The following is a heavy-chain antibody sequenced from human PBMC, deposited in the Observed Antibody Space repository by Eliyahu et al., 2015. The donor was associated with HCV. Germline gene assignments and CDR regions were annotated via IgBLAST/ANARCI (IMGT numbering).Heavy chain of an antibody. CDR3: ARDRTVRDAFDI. J-gene: IGHJ3*02. D-gene: IGHD2-8*02. CDR1: GGSISSYY. V-gene: IGHV4-59*01. CDR2: IFYSGST. Sequence: QVQLQESGPGLVKPSETLSLTCXVSGGSISSYYWSWIRQPPGKKLEWIGYIFYSGSTNYNPSFKSRVTISVDTSKKQFSLELRTVTAADTAVYYCARDRTVRDAFDIWGQGTMVTVSS.